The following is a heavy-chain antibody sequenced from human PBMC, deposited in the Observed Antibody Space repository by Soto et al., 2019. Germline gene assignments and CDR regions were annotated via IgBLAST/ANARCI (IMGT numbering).Heavy chain of an antibody. Sequence: PSPTLSLACAISGDSVSSTTAPWNWIRSSPSRGLEWLGRTYYRSNWRHDYAVSVKSRITVNPDTSKNHFSLQLNSVTPDDTAVYYCARGVAGSGFDLWGKGTLGTVS. CDR3: ARGVAGSGFDL. J-gene: IGHJ4*02. V-gene: IGHV6-1*01. CDR2: TYYRSNWRH. CDR1: GDSVSSTTAP. D-gene: IGHD6-19*01.